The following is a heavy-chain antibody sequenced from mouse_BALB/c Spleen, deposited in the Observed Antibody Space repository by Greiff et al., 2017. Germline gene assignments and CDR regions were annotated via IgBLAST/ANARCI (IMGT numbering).Heavy chain of an antibody. Sequence: VQLQQPGAELLKPGASVKMSCKASGYTFTSYWMHLVKQRPGQGLEWIGVIDPSDSYTSYNQKFKGKATLTVDTSSSTAYMQLSSLTSEDSAVYYCTRSGLEVYFDYWGQGTTLTVSS. J-gene: IGHJ2*01. CDR3: TRSGLEVYFDY. V-gene: IGHV1S127*01. CDR1: GYTFTSYW. CDR2: IDPSDSYT. D-gene: IGHD1-3*01.